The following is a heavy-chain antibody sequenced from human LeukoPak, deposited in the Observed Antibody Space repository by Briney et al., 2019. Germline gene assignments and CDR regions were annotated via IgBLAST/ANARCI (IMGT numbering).Heavy chain of an antibody. D-gene: IGHD2-15*01. V-gene: IGHV4-61*02. CDR3: ARGSYCSGGSCYYFDY. CDR1: GGSISSGSYY. Sequence: SQTLSLTCTVSGGSISSGSYYWSWIRQPAGKGLEWIGRIYTSGSTNYNPSLKSRVTISVDTYKNQFSLKLSSVTAADTAVYYCARGSYCSGGSCYYFDYWGQGTLVTVSS. J-gene: IGHJ4*02. CDR2: IYTSGST.